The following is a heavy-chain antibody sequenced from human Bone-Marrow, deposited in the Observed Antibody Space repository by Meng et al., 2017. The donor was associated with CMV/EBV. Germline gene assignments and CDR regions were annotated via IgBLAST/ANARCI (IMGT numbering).Heavy chain of an antibody. Sequence: GGSLRLSCAASGFTFRSYAMSWVRQAPGKGLEWVSVIYSGGSTYYADSVKGRFTISRDNSKNTLYLQMNSLRAEDTAVYYCARDRHDFWSGYYSGWFDPWGQGTLVTVSS. D-gene: IGHD3-3*01. CDR3: ARDRHDFWSGYYSGWFDP. CDR2: IYSGGST. J-gene: IGHJ5*02. CDR1: GFTFRSYA. V-gene: IGHV3-66*02.